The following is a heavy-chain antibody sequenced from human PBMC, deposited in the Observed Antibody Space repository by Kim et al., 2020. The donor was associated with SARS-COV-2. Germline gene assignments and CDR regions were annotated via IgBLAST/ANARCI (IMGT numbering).Heavy chain of an antibody. J-gene: IGHJ3*02. CDR3: ASGGGYNDPLGAFDI. D-gene: IGHD5-18*01. CDR2: IYHSGST. V-gene: IGHV4-4*02. Sequence: SETLSLTCAVSGGSISSSNWWSWVRQPPGKGLEWIGEIYHSGSTNYNPSLKSRVTISVDKSKNQFSLKLSSVTAADTAVYYCASGGGYNDPLGAFDIWGQGTMVTVSS. CDR1: GGSISSSNW.